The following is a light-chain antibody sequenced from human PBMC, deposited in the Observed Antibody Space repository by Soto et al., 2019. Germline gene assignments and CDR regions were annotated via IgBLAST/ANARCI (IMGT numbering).Light chain of an antibody. J-gene: IGKJ1*01. Sequence: DIEITHAPVTLSSSPHNRPALSFMSSQSVSSSYLAWYQQKPGQAPRLLIYLASSRATGIPGRFSGSGSGTGFTLTISRLEPEDLAVYYCQQYGRLSGRFGEGSKVDI. V-gene: IGKV3-20*01. CDR2: LAS. CDR1: QSVSSSY. CDR3: QQYGRLSGR.